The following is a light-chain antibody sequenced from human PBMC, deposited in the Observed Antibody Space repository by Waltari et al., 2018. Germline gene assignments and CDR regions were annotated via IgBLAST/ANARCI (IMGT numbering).Light chain of an antibody. J-gene: IGKJ1*01. CDR2: GAS. CDR1: QPVRKSY. V-gene: IGKV3-20*01. Sequence: RASQPVRKSYGAWDRQKRGQAPELVIYGASNRATGIPHRISGRESGTDFTLTITGLEPEDFAVYYCQQYGSSAWTFGPGTKVELK. CDR3: QQYGSSAWT.